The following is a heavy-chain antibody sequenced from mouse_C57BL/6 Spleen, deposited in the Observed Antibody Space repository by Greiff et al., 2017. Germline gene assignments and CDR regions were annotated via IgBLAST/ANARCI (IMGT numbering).Heavy chain of an antibody. J-gene: IGHJ3*01. Sequence: VQLKESGAELVRPGASVKLSCTASGFNIKDDYMHWVKQRPEQGLEWIGWIDPENGDTEYASKFQGKATITADKSSNTAYLQLSSLTSEDTAVYYCTRDYGAYWGQGTLVTVSA. CDR1: GFNIKDDY. CDR2: IDPENGDT. D-gene: IGHD1-1*02. CDR3: TRDYGAY. V-gene: IGHV14-4*01.